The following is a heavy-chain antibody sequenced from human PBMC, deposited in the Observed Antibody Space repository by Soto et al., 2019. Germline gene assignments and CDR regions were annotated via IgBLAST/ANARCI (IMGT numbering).Heavy chain of an antibody. D-gene: IGHD2-15*01. CDR3: ARDCNANNARAYNWFDP. V-gene: IGHV4-61*01. CDR1: GGSVSSSSYY. Sequence: QVQMQESGPGLVKPSETLSLTCTVSGGSVSSSSYYWSWMRQPPGKGLEWIGYIYYSGSTNYNPSLKSRVTISVDTSKNQFSLKLGSVTAADTAVYYCARDCNANNARAYNWFDPWVPGTLVTVSS. CDR2: IYYSGST. J-gene: IGHJ5*02.